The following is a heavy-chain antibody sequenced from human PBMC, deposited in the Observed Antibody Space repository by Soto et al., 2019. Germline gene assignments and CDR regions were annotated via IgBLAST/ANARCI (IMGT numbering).Heavy chain of an antibody. Sequence: ASVKVSCKASGYTFTSYDISWLRQAPGQGLEWMGWMNAYSGNTGYAQKFQGRVTMTRNTSTSTAYMELSSLRSEDTAVYYCPRGLDYGDYRHWGQGTLVTVSS. V-gene: IGHV1-8*02. CDR1: GYTFTSYD. CDR3: PRGLDYGDYRH. J-gene: IGHJ4*02. D-gene: IGHD4-17*01. CDR2: MNAYSGNT.